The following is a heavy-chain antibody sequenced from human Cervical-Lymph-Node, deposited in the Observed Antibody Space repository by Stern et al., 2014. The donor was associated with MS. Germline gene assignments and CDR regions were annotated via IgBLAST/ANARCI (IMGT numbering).Heavy chain of an antibody. CDR3: ARDGIAAAGTDYYYGMDV. D-gene: IGHD6-13*01. CDR2: IWSDGSNK. V-gene: IGHV3-33*01. J-gene: IGHJ6*02. CDR1: GFTFSSYG. Sequence: QVQLVQSGGGVVQPGRSLRLSCAASGFTFSSYGMHWVRQAPGKGLEWGAVIWSDGSNKYYADSVKGRFTISRDNSKNTLYLQMNSLRAEDTAVYYCARDGIAAAGTDYYYGMDVWGQGTTVTVSS.